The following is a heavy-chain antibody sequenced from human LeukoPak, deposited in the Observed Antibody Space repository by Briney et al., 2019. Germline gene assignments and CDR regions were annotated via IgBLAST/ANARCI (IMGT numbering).Heavy chain of an antibody. CDR1: GFTFSSYA. Sequence: PGGSLRLSCAASGFTFSSYAMSWVRQAPGKGLEWVSAISGSGGSTYYADSVKGRFTISRDNSKNTLYLQMNSLRAEDTAVYYCAPIVGATTNYYYGMDVWGQGTTVTVSS. J-gene: IGHJ6*02. D-gene: IGHD1-26*01. V-gene: IGHV3-23*01. CDR2: ISGSGGST. CDR3: APIVGATTNYYYGMDV.